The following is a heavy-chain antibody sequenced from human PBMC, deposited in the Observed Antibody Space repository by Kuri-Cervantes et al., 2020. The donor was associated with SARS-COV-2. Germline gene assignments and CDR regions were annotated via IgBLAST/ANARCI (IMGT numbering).Heavy chain of an antibody. J-gene: IGHJ4*02. CDR3: ARERVGVPDY. D-gene: IGHD2-21*01. CDR2: IIPIFGTA. V-gene: IGHV1-69*13. Sequence: SLKVSCKASGGTFSGYAASWVRQAPGQGLEWMGGIIPIFGTANYAQKFQGRVTITADESTSTAYMELSSLRSEETAVYYCARERVGVPDYWGQGTLVTVSS. CDR1: GGTFSGYA.